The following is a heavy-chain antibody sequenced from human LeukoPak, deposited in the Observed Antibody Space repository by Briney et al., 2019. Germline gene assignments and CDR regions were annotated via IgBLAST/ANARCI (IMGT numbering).Heavy chain of an antibody. Sequence: PGRSLRLSCAASGFTFSSYGMDWVREAPGKGLGWVAVISYDGSNKYYADSVKGRFTISRDNSKNTLYLQMNSLRAEDTAVYYWAKDGPIHLGELSYYYFYYIDVWGKETTVTVSS. V-gene: IGHV3-30*18. D-gene: IGHD3-16*02. CDR3: AKDGPIHLGELSYYYFYYIDV. CDR1: GFTFSSYG. CDR2: ISYDGSNK. J-gene: IGHJ6*03.